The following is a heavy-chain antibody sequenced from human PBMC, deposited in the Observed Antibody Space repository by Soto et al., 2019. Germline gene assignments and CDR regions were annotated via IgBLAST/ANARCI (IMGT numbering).Heavy chain of an antibody. CDR3: AKGDRITIFGVVNMDV. CDR2: ISGSGGST. CDR1: GFTFSSYA. V-gene: IGHV3-23*01. J-gene: IGHJ6*02. Sequence: GGSLRLSCAASGFTFSSYAMSWVRQAPGKGLEWVSAISGSGGSTYYADSVKGRSTISRDNSKNTLYLQMNSLRAEDTAVYYCAKGDRITIFGVVNMDVWGQGTTVTVSS. D-gene: IGHD3-3*01.